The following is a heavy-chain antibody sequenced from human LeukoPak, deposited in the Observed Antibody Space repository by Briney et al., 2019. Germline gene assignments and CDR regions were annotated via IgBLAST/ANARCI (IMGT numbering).Heavy chain of an antibody. V-gene: IGHV3-7*04. CDR2: INQDESEK. Sequence: GGSLRLSCAASGFIFSNYWMTWVRQAPGKGLEWVAIINQDESEKLYVDSVKGRFSISRDNAERSLFLQMNSLRSEDTAVYYCARGRYGMDVWGLGTTVTVSS. J-gene: IGHJ6*02. CDR1: GFIFSNYW. CDR3: ARGRYGMDV.